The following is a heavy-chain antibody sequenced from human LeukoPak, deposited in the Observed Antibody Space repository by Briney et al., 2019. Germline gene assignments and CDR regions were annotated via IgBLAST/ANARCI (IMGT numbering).Heavy chain of an antibody. CDR1: GYSFTSYW. Sequence: GEPLKISCKGSGYSFTSYWIGWVRQMPGKGLEWMGIIYLGDSDTRFSPSFQGQVTISADKSISTAYLQWSSLKASDTAMYYCARLYYYDSSVGYYYYMDVWGKGTTVTISS. CDR3: ARLYYYDSSVGYYYYMDV. D-gene: IGHD3-22*01. J-gene: IGHJ6*03. V-gene: IGHV5-51*01. CDR2: IYLGDSDT.